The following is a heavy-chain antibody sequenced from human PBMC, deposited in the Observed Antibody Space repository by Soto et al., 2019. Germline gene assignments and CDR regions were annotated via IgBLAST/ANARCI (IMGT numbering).Heavy chain of an antibody. D-gene: IGHD7-27*01. V-gene: IGHV1-3*01. J-gene: IGHJ4*02. CDR3: ARDTGDGTFDF. Sequence: QVHLVQSGAEVRKPGASVKVSCKASGYTFSSYAMHWVRQAPGQRLELMGWINAGYGNTKTSEKLKDRVTISRDKSASTAYMELASLRSEDTAVNYCARDTGDGTFDFWGQGTLVTVSS. CDR2: INAGYGNT. CDR1: GYTFSSYA.